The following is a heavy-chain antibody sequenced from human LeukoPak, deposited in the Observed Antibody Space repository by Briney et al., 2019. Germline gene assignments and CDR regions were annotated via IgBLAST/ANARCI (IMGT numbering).Heavy chain of an antibody. CDR3: ASPGITVNYYYYYYMDV. Sequence: PGGSLRLSCAASGFTFSSYSMNWVRQAPGEGLEWVSYISSSSSTIYYADSVKGRFTISRDNAKNSLYLQMNSLRAEDTAVYYCASPGITVNYYYYYYMDVWGKGTTVTVSS. CDR2: ISSSSSTI. CDR1: GFTFSSYS. J-gene: IGHJ6*03. V-gene: IGHV3-48*01.